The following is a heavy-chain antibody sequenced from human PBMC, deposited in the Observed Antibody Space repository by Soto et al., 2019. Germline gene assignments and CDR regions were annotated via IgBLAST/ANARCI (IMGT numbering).Heavy chain of an antibody. CDR3: AKYIAVAGQAERGFGY. V-gene: IGHV3-23*01. CDR1: GFTFSTYG. J-gene: IGHJ4*02. Sequence: PGGSLRLSCAASGFTFSTYGMTWVRQAPGKGLEWVSTINANGDNTYYADSVKGRFTISRDNSKNTLYLQMNSLRAEDTAVYYCAKYIAVAGQAERGFGYWGQGTLVTVSS. CDR2: INANGDNT. D-gene: IGHD6-19*01.